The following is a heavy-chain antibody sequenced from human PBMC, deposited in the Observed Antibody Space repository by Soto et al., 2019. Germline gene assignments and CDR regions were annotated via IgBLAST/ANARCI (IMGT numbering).Heavy chain of an antibody. CDR2: IYHAGST. Sequence: LSLTCTVSGGSITNSNWWSWVRLPPAKGLEWIGDIYHAGSTKYNPSLERRVTISVDTSNNQFALTLTSVTAADTAVYFCARGPPIVGNTTPLDSWGQGTLVTVSS. D-gene: IGHD1-26*01. CDR3: ARGPPIVGNTTPLDS. V-gene: IGHV4-4*01. CDR1: GGSITNSNW. J-gene: IGHJ4*02.